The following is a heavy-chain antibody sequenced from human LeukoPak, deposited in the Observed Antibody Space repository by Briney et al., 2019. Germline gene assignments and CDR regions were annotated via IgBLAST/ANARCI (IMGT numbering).Heavy chain of an antibody. CDR1: GGSISSGGYY. D-gene: IGHD3-3*01. V-gene: IGHV4-30-4*08. CDR3: ARGRWSGYLDAPYYYYGMDV. CDR2: IYYSGST. J-gene: IGHJ6*02. Sequence: PSQTLSLTCTVSGGSISSGGYYWSWIRQHPGKGLEWIGYIYYSGSTYYNPSLKSRVTISVDTSKNQFSLKLSSVTAADTAVYYCARGRWSGYLDAPYYYYGMDVWGQGTTVTASS.